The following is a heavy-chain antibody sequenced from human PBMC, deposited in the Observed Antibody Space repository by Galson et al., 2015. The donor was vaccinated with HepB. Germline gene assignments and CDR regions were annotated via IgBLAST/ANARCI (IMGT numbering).Heavy chain of an antibody. CDR1: GYTFSTYS. V-gene: IGHV1-18*01. Sequence: SVKVSCKASGYTFSTYSITWVRQAPGQGLEWMGWINTYNRGTKYAQKFQGRVTLTADTSTSTAYMELRSLRSDDTAVYFCARGAVVVGVGATQNNWFAPWGQGTLVTVSS. D-gene: IGHD2-15*01. CDR3: ARGAVVVGVGATQNNWFAP. J-gene: IGHJ5*02. CDR2: INTYNRGT.